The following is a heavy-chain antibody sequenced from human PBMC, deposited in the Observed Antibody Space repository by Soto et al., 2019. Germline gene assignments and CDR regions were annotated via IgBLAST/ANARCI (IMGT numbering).Heavy chain of an antibody. CDR2: ISYDGSNK. Sequence: QVQLVESGGGVVQPGRSLRLSCAASGFTFSSYGMHWVRQAPGKGLEWVAVISYDGSNKYYADSVKGRFTISRDNSKNTLYLQMNSLRAEDTAVYCCAKDRGQWLVLYYYGMDVWGQGTTVTVSS. CDR1: GFTFSSYG. D-gene: IGHD6-19*01. V-gene: IGHV3-30*18. CDR3: AKDRGQWLVLYYYGMDV. J-gene: IGHJ6*02.